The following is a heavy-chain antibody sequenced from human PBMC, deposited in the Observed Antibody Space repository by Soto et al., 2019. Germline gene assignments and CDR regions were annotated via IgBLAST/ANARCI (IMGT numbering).Heavy chain of an antibody. CDR1: GYSFTSYW. D-gene: IGHD6-13*01. V-gene: IGHV5-10-1*01. CDR2: IDPSDSYT. J-gene: IGHJ6*02. Sequence: GESLKISCKGSGYSFTSYWISWVRQMPGKGLEWMGRIDPSDSYTNYSPSFQGHVTISADKSISTAYLQWSSLKASDTAMYYCARTAAAGKYYYGMDVWGQGTTVTVS. CDR3: ARTAAAGKYYYGMDV.